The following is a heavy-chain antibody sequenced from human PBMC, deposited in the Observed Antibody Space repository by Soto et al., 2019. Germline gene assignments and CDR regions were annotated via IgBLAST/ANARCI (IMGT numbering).Heavy chain of an antibody. CDR2: ISSSSSYI. Sequence: PGGSLRLSCAASGFTFSSYSMNWVRQAPGKGLEWVSSISSSSSYIYYADSVKGRFTISRDNAKNSLYLQMNSLRAEDTAVYYCARGYDILYGMDVWGQGTTVTVSS. V-gene: IGHV3-21*01. J-gene: IGHJ6*02. D-gene: IGHD3-9*01. CDR1: GFTFSSYS. CDR3: ARGYDILYGMDV.